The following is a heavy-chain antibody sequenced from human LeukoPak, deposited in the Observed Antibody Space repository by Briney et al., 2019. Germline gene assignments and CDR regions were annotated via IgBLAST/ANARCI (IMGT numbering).Heavy chain of an antibody. Sequence: ASVKVSCKTSGYTFSTYPIHWVRQAPGQRLEWMGWINAGSGDSKYSQNFQDRVIIYTDTSASTAYMELSSLRSEDTAVYYCASIYYGSGSYELGVFRGRFDYWGQGTLVTVSS. CDR1: GYTFSTYP. J-gene: IGHJ4*02. CDR2: INAGSGDS. CDR3: ASIYYGSGSYELGVFRGRFDY. D-gene: IGHD3-10*01. V-gene: IGHV1-3*01.